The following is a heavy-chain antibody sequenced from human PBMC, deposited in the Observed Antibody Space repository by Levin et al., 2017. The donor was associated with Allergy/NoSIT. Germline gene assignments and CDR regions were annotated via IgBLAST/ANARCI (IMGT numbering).Heavy chain of an antibody. CDR1: GGSIRNYY. CDR2: IYYSGST. CDR3: ARLLPLRYYGSGSETTTYFDL. V-gene: IGHV4-59*01. D-gene: IGHD3-10*01. J-gene: IGHJ2*01. Sequence: KTSETLSLTCTVSGGSIRNYYWSWIRQPPGKGLECIGYIYYSGSTNYNPSLKSRVTISVDTSRNQFSLKLNSVTAADTAVYYCARLLPLRYYGSGSETTTYFDLWGRGTLATVSS.